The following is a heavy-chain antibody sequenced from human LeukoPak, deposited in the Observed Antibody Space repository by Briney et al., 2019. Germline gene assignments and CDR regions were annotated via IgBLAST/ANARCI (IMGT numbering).Heavy chain of an antibody. Sequence: PSETLSLTCTVSGGSISSYYWSWIRQPPGKGLEWIGYIYYSGSTNYNPSLKSRVTISVDTSKNQFSLKLSSVTAADTAVYYCARAPYSSSWSSDYWGQGTLVTASS. D-gene: IGHD6-13*01. V-gene: IGHV4-59*01. CDR2: IYYSGST. J-gene: IGHJ4*02. CDR1: GGSISSYY. CDR3: ARAPYSSSWSSDY.